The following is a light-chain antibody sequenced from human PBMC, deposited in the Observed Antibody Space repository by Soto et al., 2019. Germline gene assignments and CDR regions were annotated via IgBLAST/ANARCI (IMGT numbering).Light chain of an antibody. CDR2: GAS. CDR3: QRYLNWWT. J-gene: IGKJ1*01. V-gene: IGKV3-15*01. Sequence: EIVLTQSPATLSFSPGERATLSCRASQGFSSNLVWYHQKPGHAAILLIYGASTRVTGIPERFSGSGSGTEFTLPSGGRQSKVFEVYYGQRYLNWWTFGQGPRWIS. CDR1: QGFSSN.